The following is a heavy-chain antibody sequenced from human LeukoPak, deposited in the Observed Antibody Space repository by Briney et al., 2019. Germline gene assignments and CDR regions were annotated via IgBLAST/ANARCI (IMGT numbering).Heavy chain of an antibody. CDR1: GYTFTSYY. D-gene: IGHD3-9*01. Sequence: ASVKVSCKASGYTFTSYYMHWVRQAPGQGLEWMGIINPSGGSTSYAQKFQGRVTMTRDTSTSTAYMQLRSLRSDDTAVYYCARMAYDILTGYFQPNWFDPWGQGTLVTVSS. CDR2: INPSGGST. J-gene: IGHJ5*02. V-gene: IGHV1-46*01. CDR3: ARMAYDILTGYFQPNWFDP.